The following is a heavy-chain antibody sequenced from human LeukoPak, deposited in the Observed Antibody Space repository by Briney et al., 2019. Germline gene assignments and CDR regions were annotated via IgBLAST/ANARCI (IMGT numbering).Heavy chain of an antibody. CDR1: GFTFSRSW. Sequence: GGSLRLSCTASGFTFSRSWMHWVRQAPGKGLEWVADIKEDGSDKYYGDSVKGRFTISRDNAKNSVYLQMNSLSPEDTAIYFCAALAFDSWGRGTLVTVSS. J-gene: IGHJ4*02. CDR2: IKEDGSDK. V-gene: IGHV3-7*01. D-gene: IGHD3-3*02. CDR3: AALAFDS.